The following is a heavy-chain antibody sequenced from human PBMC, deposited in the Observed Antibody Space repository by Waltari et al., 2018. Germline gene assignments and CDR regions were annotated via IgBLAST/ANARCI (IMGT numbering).Heavy chain of an antibody. J-gene: IGHJ5*02. V-gene: IGHV1-46*01. D-gene: IGHD2-8*01. Sequence: QVQLVQSGAEVMEPGASVKVSCKASGYTFTNYFMHWVRQAPGQGLEYMGISNPTPGGTTYAQGFQGRVTMTRDTSTSTVFMELSSLRSEDTAVYYCAREAPNTFWFDPWGQGTLVTVSS. CDR2: SNPTPGGT. CDR3: AREAPNTFWFDP. CDR1: GYTFTNYF.